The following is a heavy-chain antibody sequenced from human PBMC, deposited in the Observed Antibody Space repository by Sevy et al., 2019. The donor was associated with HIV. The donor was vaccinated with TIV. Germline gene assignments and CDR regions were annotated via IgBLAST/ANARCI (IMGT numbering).Heavy chain of an antibody. CDR2: ISRSGSTI. J-gene: IGHJ5*02. CDR1: GFTFSDYY. V-gene: IGHV3-11*01. D-gene: IGHD3-22*01. Sequence: GGSLRLSCAASGFTFSDYYMSWIRQAPGKGLEWVSYISRSGSTINYADSVKDRFTISRDNAKNSLYLHINSLRAEDTAVYSCARENTMIEEPGWFDPWGQGTLVTVSS. CDR3: ARENTMIEEPGWFDP.